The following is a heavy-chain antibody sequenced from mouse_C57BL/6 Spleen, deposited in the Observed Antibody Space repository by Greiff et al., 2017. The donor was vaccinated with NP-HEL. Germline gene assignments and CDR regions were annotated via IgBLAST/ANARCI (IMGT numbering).Heavy chain of an antibody. CDR2: LDPEDGET. CDR3: ARSGITTVVAPYYFDY. V-gene: IGHV14-2*01. CDR1: GFNIKDYY. Sequence: VQLQQSGAELVKPGASVKLSCTASGFNIKDYYMHWVKQRTEQGLEWIGRLDPEDGETKSAPKFQGKATITADTSSNTAYLQLSSLTSEDTAVYYCARSGITTVVAPYYFDYWGQGTTLTVSS. J-gene: IGHJ2*01. D-gene: IGHD1-1*01.